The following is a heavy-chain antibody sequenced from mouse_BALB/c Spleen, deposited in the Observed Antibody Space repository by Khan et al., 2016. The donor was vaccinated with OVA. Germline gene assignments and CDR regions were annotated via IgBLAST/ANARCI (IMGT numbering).Heavy chain of an antibody. J-gene: IGHJ2*01. Sequence: QVQLKESGPGLVAPSQTLSITCTVSGFSLTSYGVHWVRQPPGKGLEWRGVIWAGGSTNYNSALMSRLSISKDNSKSQVFLKMNSLQTDDTAMYYCARFEDIWGQGTTLTVSS. CDR3: ARFEDI. CDR1: GFSLTSYG. CDR2: IWAGGST. D-gene: IGHD1-3*01. V-gene: IGHV2-9*02.